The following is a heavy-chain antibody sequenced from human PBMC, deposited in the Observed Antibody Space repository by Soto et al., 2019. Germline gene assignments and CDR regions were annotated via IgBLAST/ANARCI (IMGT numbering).Heavy chain of an antibody. V-gene: IGHV3-74*01. CDR2: INIDGSST. CDR1: GFTFSSYW. Sequence: EVQLVESGGGLVQPGGSLRLSCAASGFTFSSYWMHWVRQAPGKGLVWVSRINIDGSSTSYAVSVKGRFTISRDNAKNTLYLQMNSLSAEDTAVYYWARDSYYDSVYYGMDVWGQGTTVTVSS. J-gene: IGHJ6*02. D-gene: IGHD3-22*01. CDR3: ARDSYYDSVYYGMDV.